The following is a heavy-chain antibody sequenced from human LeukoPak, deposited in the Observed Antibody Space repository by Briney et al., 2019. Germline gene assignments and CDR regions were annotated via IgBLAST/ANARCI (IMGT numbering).Heavy chain of an antibody. CDR1: GFTFRSSA. CDR2: ISYDGSNK. CDR3: ARISDCSTSCYLGYWYFDL. Sequence: SGGSLRLSCAASGFTFRSSAMSWVRQAPGKGLEWVAVISYDGSNKYYADSVKGRFTISRDNAKNSLYLQMNSLRAEDTAVYYCARISDCSTSCYLGYWYFDLWGRGTLVTVSS. D-gene: IGHD2-2*01. J-gene: IGHJ2*01. V-gene: IGHV3-30-3*01.